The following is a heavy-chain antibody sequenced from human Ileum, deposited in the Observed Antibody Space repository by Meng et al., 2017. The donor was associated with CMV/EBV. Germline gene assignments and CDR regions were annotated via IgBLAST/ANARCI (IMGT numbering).Heavy chain of an antibody. CDR1: GFTFRNYW. J-gene: IGHJ2*01. CDR2: LNRDGTDK. D-gene: IGHD6-19*01. CDR3: VREARSSAWNNWFFDL. V-gene: IGHV3-7*01. Sequence: GGSLRLSCAASGFTFRNYWMTWVRQAPGKGLEWVANLNRDGTDKYYVDSVRGRFTISRDNAKNSLFLQMNSLRVGDTAVYYCVREARSSAWNNWFFDLWGRGTLVTVSS.